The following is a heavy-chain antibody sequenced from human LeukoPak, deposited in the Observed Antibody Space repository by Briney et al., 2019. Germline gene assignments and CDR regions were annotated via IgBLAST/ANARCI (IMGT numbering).Heavy chain of an antibody. J-gene: IGHJ5*02. CDR2: ISGSGDTT. CDR1: GFTFSSFA. D-gene: IGHD1-26*01. V-gene: IGHV3-23*01. CDR3: ARDRSGSRRGWFDP. Sequence: PGGSLRLSCAASGFTFSSFAMNWVRQAPGKGLEWVSIISGSGDTTHYTDSVKGRFTVSRDNSMNTLYLQMNSLRAEDTAVYYCARDRSGSRRGWFDPWGQGTLVTVSS.